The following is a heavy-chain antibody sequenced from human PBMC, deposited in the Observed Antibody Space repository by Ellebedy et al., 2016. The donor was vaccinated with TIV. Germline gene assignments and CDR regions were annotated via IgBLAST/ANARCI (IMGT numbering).Heavy chain of an antibody. Sequence: GGSLRLXCAVSGFSLSNYWMHWVRQAPGKGLVWVSRINTDGSSASYADSVKGRFTISRDNAKNTLYLQMNSLRAEDTAVYYCARLGNDDYGPWGQGTLVTVSS. J-gene: IGHJ5*02. CDR2: INTDGSSA. CDR3: ARLGNDDYGP. CDR1: GFSLSNYW. V-gene: IGHV3-74*01. D-gene: IGHD4-17*01.